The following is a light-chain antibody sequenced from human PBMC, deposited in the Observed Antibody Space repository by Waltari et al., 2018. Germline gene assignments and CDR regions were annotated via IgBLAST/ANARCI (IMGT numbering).Light chain of an antibody. CDR1: RTNIGSHS. CDR2: NNS. Sequence: QAVLTQPPSTSGTPGQSVTISCSGTRTNIGSHSATWIQHPPGTAPTPRIHNNSAGPAGFPARFSGYQSGTSDSLAISGLQSEDEGDYYCALWDDSLNGVIFGGGTKLTVL. J-gene: IGLJ2*01. V-gene: IGLV1-44*01. CDR3: ALWDDSLNGVI.